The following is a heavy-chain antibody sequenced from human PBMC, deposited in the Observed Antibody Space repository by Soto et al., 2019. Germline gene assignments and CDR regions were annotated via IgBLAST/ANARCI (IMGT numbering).Heavy chain of an antibody. CDR3: AACSGWYVSLFDD. CDR2: IYYSGST. CDR1: GGSISSYY. D-gene: IGHD6-19*01. J-gene: IGHJ4*02. V-gene: IGHV4-59*01. Sequence: SETLSLTCTVSGGSISSYYWSWIRQPPGKGLEWIGYIYYSGSTNYNPSLKSRVTISVDTSKNQFSLKLSSVTAADTAVYYCAACSGWYVSLFDDWGQGTLVTVSS.